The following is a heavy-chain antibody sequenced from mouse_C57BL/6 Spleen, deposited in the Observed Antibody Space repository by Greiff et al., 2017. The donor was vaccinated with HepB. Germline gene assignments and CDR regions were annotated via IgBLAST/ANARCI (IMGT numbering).Heavy chain of an antibody. V-gene: IGHV1-15*01. CDR1: GYTFTDYE. Sequence: QVQLQQSGAELVRPGASVTLSCKASGYTFTDYEMHWVKQTPVQGLEWIGAIDPETGGTAYNQKFKGKAILTADKSSSTAYMELRSLASEDSAVYYCTRWPYGSSYVWYFDVWGTGTTVTVSS. D-gene: IGHD1-1*01. CDR3: TRWPYGSSYVWYFDV. J-gene: IGHJ1*03. CDR2: IDPETGGT.